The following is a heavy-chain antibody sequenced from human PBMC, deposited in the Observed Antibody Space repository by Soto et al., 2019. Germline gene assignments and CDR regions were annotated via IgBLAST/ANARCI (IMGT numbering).Heavy chain of an antibody. J-gene: IGHJ4*02. CDR2: IYYSGST. V-gene: IGHV4-59*01. Sequence: SETLSLTCTVSGGSISSYYWSWIRQPPGKGLEWIGYIYYSGSTNYNPSLKSRVTISVDTSKNQFSLKLSSVTAADTAVYYCARTYDFWSGYWAYYFDYWGQGTLVTVSP. CDR1: GGSISSYY. CDR3: ARTYDFWSGYWAYYFDY. D-gene: IGHD3-3*01.